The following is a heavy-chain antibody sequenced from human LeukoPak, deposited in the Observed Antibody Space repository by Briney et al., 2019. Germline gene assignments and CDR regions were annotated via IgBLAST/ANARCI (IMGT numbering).Heavy chain of an antibody. CDR3: ARQRVVGTTESPFDY. V-gene: IGHV5-51*01. CDR1: GYSFASYW. CDR2: IYPGDTDV. D-gene: IGHD1-26*01. Sequence: PGESLKISCKGSGYSFASYWIGWVRQMPGKGLEWMGIIYPGDTDVRYRPSFQGQVTISADKSISTAYLQWSSLKASDTAMYYCARQRVVGTTESPFDYWGQGTLVTVSP. J-gene: IGHJ4*02.